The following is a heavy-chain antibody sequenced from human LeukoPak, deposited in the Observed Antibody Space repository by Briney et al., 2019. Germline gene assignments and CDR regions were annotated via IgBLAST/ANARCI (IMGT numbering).Heavy chain of an antibody. V-gene: IGHV4-34*01. D-gene: IGHD3-10*01. J-gene: IGHJ3*02. CDR3: ARHQYYGSGSYYKGHDAFDI. CDR1: GGSFSGYY. CDR2: INHSGST. Sequence: SETLSLTCAVYGGSFSGYYWNWIRQPPGKGLEWIGEINHSGSTNYNPSLKSRVTISVDTSKNQFSLKRSSVTAADTAVYYCARHQYYGSGSYYKGHDAFDIWGQGTMVTVSS.